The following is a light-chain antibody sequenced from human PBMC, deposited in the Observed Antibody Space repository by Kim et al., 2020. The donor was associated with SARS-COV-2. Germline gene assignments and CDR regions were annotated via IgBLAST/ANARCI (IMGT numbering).Light chain of an antibody. CDR3: AGWDDSLDGWV. CDR1: ISNIGSHA. Sequence: GQRVTIPCSGSISNIGSHAANWYQHLPGAAPTLLIYRDNQRPSGVPERFSGSKSGPSASLAISGLQSEDEADYYCAGWDDSLDGWVFGGGTQLTVL. J-gene: IGLJ3*02. V-gene: IGLV1-44*01. CDR2: RDN.